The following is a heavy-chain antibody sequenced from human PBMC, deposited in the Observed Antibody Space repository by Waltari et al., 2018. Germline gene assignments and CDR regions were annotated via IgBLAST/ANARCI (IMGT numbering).Heavy chain of an antibody. Sequence: EVQLVESGGGLVQPGGSLRLSCAASGFTFSSYSMNWFRQAPGKGLEWVSYISSSSTTIYYADSVKGRFTISRDNAKNSLYLQMNSLRAEDTAVYYCASNSWCSSTSCYSLDYWGQGTLVTVSS. CDR3: ASNSWCSSTSCYSLDY. J-gene: IGHJ4*02. D-gene: IGHD2-2*01. V-gene: IGHV3-48*04. CDR2: ISSSSTTI. CDR1: GFTFSSYS.